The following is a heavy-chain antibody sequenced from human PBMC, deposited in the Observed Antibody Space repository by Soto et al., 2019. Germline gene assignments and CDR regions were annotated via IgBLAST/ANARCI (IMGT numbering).Heavy chain of an antibody. CDR2: INPSGGST. CDR3: AREVSLAPTVTPRIGPYDY. Sequence: QVQLVQSGAEVKKPGASVKVSCKASGYTFTSYYMHWVRQAPGQGLEWMGIINPSGGSTSYAQKFQGRVTMTRDTSTSTVYMELSSLRSEDTAVYYFAREVSLAPTVTPRIGPYDYWGQGTLVTVSS. V-gene: IGHV1-46*01. CDR1: GYTFTSYY. J-gene: IGHJ4*02. D-gene: IGHD4-17*01.